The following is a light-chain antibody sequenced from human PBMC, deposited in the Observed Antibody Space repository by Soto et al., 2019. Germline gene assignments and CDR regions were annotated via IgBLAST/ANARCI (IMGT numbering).Light chain of an antibody. CDR2: DAS. Sequence: GDRVTITCRASQSISSWLAWYQQKPGKAPKVLIYDASSLESGVPSRFSGSGSGTEFSLTISSLQPDDFATYYCQQYNHYWTFGQGTRLEIK. J-gene: IGKJ5*01. CDR3: QQYNHYWT. V-gene: IGKV1-5*01. CDR1: QSISSW.